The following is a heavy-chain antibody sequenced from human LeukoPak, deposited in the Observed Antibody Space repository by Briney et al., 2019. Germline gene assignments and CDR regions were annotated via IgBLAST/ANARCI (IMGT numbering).Heavy chain of an antibody. CDR1: GGTFSSYA. CDR3: ARVGSTGYSYGCFDY. CDR2: IIPIFGTA. J-gene: IGHJ4*02. D-gene: IGHD5-18*01. Sequence: SVKVSCKASGGTFSSYAISWVRQAPGQRLEWMGRIIPIFGTANYAQKFQGRVTITTDESTSTAYMELSSLRSEATAVYYCARVGSTGYSYGCFDYWGQGTLVTVSS. V-gene: IGHV1-69*05.